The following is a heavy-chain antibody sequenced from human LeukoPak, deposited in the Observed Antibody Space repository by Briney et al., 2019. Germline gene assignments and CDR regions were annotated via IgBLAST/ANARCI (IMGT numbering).Heavy chain of an antibody. CDR1: GFTFSSYS. CDR3: AVGRDGYNYRDYFDY. Sequence: PGGSLRLSCAASGFTFSSYSMNWVRQAPGKGLEWVSSISSSSSYIYYADSVKGRFTISRDNAKNSLYLQMNSLRAEDTAVYYCAVGRDGYNYRDYFDYWGQGTLVTVSS. J-gene: IGHJ4*02. D-gene: IGHD5-24*01. CDR2: ISSSSSYI. V-gene: IGHV3-21*01.